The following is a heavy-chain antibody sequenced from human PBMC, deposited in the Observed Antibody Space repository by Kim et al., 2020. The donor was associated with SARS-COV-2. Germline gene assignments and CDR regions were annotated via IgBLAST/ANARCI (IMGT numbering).Heavy chain of an antibody. V-gene: IGHV4-30-2*04. D-gene: IGHD6-13*01. CDR3: ARGREGYSSSWLYYFDY. Sequence: LTSRVTISVDTSKNQCSLKLSSVTAADTAVYYCARGREGYSSSWLYYFDYWGQGTLVTVSS. J-gene: IGHJ4*02.